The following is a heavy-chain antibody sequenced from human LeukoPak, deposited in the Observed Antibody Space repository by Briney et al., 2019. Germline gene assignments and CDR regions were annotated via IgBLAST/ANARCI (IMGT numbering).Heavy chain of an antibody. CDR1: GFTFSSYG. D-gene: IGHD6-19*01. Sequence: GGSLRLSCAASGFTFSSYGMHWVRQAPGKELEWVAVIWYDGSNKYYADSVKGRFTISRDNSKNTLYLQMNSLRAEDTAVYYCATAGYSSGWYNFDYWGQGTLVTVSS. V-gene: IGHV3-33*01. CDR2: IWYDGSNK. J-gene: IGHJ4*02. CDR3: ATAGYSSGWYNFDY.